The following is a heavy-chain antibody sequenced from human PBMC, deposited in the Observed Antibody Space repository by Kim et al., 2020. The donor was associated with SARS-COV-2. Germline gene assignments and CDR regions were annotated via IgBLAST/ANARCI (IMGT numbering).Heavy chain of an antibody. Sequence: SETLSLTCTVSGGSISSYYWTWIRQPPGKGLEWIGYIYYSGSTNYNPSLKSRVTISVGTSKNQFSLKLSSVTAADTAVYYCARQGMGTMVRGVIIDAFDIWGQGTMVTVSS. CDR3: ARQGMGTMVRGVIIDAFDI. CDR2: IYYSGST. V-gene: IGHV4-59*08. D-gene: IGHD3-10*01. J-gene: IGHJ3*02. CDR1: GGSISSYY.